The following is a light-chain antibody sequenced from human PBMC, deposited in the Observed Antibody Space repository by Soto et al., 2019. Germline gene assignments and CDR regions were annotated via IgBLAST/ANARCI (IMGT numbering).Light chain of an antibody. CDR2: WAS. Sequence: DIVLTQSPDSLAVSLGERATINCKSSQSVLFSSNSKNFIAWYQQKPGQSPRLLFYWASTRESGVPDRCSGSGSGTDFSLTISSLQAEDVAVYYCHQYYSPPLTFGGGTKVEIK. CDR3: HQYYSPPLT. J-gene: IGKJ4*01. CDR1: QSVLFSSNSKNF. V-gene: IGKV4-1*01.